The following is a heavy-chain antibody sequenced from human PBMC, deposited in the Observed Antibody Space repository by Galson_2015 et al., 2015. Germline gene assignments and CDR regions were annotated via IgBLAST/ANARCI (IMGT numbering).Heavy chain of an antibody. CDR3: ARGGGYSGYELLVY. D-gene: IGHD5-12*01. J-gene: IGHJ4*02. Sequence: SLRLSCAASGFTFSSYWMSWVRQAPGKGLEWVANIKQDESEKYYVDSVKGRFTISRDNAKNSLYLQMNSLRAEDTAVYYCARGGGYSGYELLVYWGQGTLVTVSS. CDR1: GFTFSSYW. V-gene: IGHV3-7*05. CDR2: IKQDESEK.